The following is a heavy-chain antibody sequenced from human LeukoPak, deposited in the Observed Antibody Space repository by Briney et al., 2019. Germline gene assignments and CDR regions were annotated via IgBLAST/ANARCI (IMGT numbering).Heavy chain of an antibody. CDR2: IIPIFGTA. CDR3: ARSRYGDYEANWFDP. Sequence: SVKVSCKASGGTFSSYAISWVRQAPGQGLEWMGGIIPIFGTANYAQKFQGRVTITADESTSTAYMELSSLRSEDTAVYYCARSRYGDYEANWFDPWGQRTLVTVSS. D-gene: IGHD4-17*01. V-gene: IGHV1-69*13. CDR1: GGTFSSYA. J-gene: IGHJ5*02.